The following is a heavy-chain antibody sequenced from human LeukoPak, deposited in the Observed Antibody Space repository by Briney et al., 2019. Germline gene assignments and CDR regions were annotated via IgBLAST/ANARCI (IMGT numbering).Heavy chain of an antibody. D-gene: IGHD3-10*01. CDR3: ARDGTVYYGSGPGGY. Sequence: GGSLRLSCAASGFTFSSYGMHWVRQAPGKGLEWVAFIRYDGSNKYYADSVKGRFTISRDNSKNTLYLQMNSLRAEDTAVYYCARDGTVYYGSGPGGYWGQGTLVTVSS. J-gene: IGHJ4*02. CDR2: IRYDGSNK. V-gene: IGHV3-30*02. CDR1: GFTFSSYG.